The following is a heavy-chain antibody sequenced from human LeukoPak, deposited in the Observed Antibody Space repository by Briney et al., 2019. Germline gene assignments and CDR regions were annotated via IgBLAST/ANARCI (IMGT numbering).Heavy chain of an antibody. V-gene: IGHV3-15*07. CDR3: TTEARSSSWYGFSTSLFDY. D-gene: IGHD6-13*01. J-gene: IGHJ4*02. CDR2: IKSKTDGGTT. CDR1: GLTFSNAW. Sequence: GGSLRLSCAASGLTFSNAWMNWVRQAPGKGLEWVGRIKSKTDGGTTDYAAPVKGRFTISRDDSKNTLYLQMNSLKTEDTAVYYCTTEARSSSWYGFSTSLFDYWGQGTLVTVSS.